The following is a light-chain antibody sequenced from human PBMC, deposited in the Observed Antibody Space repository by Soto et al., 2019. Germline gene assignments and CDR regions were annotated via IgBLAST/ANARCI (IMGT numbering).Light chain of an antibody. CDR2: DVS. CDR3: SSYTTSNTRQIV. CDR1: SSDGGGYNY. V-gene: IGLV2-14*01. Sequence: QSVLTQPASVSGSPGQSITISCIGNSSDGGGYNYVSWYQQHPGKAPKFMIYDVSNRPSGVSNRFSGSKSGNTASLTISGLQAEDEADYYCSSYTTSNTRQIVFGTGTKVTVL. J-gene: IGLJ1*01.